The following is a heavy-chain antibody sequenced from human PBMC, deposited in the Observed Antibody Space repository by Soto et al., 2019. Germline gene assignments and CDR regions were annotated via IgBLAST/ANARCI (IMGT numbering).Heavy chain of an antibody. CDR2: ISYDGSNK. J-gene: IGHJ6*02. CDR3: AGWNYYYGMDV. CDR1: GFTFSSYA. V-gene: IGHV3-30-3*01. D-gene: IGHD3-3*01. Sequence: QVQLVESGGGVVQPGRSLRLSCAASGFTFSSYAMHWVRQAPGKGLEWVAVISYDGSNKYYADSVKGRFTISRDNSKNTLYLQMNSLRAEDTAVYYCAGWNYYYGMDVWGQGTTVTVSS.